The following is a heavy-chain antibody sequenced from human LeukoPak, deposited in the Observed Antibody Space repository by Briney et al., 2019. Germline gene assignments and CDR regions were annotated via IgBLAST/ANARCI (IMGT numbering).Heavy chain of an antibody. D-gene: IGHD3-22*01. CDR2: IKQDGSDK. J-gene: IGHJ3*02. CDR3: TSLKTIVAHAGDAYGI. V-gene: IGHV3-7*01. CDR1: GLTFSSYW. Sequence: GGSLRLSCAASGLTFSSYWMSWVRQVPGKGLEWVANIKQDGSDKYYAYSVKGRFTISRDNAKNSLYLQMNSLRAEDTAMYYCTSLKTIVAHAGDAYGIWGHGTMVTVSS.